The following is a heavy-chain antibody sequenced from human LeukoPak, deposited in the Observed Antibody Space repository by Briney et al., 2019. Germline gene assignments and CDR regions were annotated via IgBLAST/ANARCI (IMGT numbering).Heavy chain of an antibody. CDR1: GYTFTGYY. V-gene: IGHV1-2*02. CDR2: INPNSGGT. CDR3: ARGITYLPFDP. Sequence: ASVKVSCKASGYTFTGYYMHWVRQAPGQGLEWMGWINPNSGGTNYAQKFQGRVTMTRDMSTSTVYMELSSLRSEDTAVYYCARGITYLPFDPWGQGTLVTVSS. J-gene: IGHJ5*02. D-gene: IGHD1-14*01.